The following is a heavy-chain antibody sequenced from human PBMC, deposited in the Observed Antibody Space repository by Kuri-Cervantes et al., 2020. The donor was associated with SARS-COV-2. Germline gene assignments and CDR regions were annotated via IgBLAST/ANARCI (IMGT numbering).Heavy chain of an antibody. Sequence: LSLTCAASAFTFSSYGMSWVRQAPGKGLEWVSAISGSGGSTYYADSVKGRFTISRDNSKNTLYLQMNSLRAEDTAVYYCAKDPPLLRYFQHWGQGTLVTVSS. V-gene: IGHV3-23*01. D-gene: IGHD2-15*01. CDR2: ISGSGGST. CDR1: AFTFSSYG. J-gene: IGHJ1*01. CDR3: AKDPPLLRYFQH.